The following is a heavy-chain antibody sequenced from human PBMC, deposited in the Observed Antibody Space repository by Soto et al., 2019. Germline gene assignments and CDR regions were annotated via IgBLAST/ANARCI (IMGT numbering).Heavy chain of an antibody. V-gene: IGHV1-69*08. CDR3: AREGGTYYYGSGSYLYDAFDI. J-gene: IGHJ3*02. CDR1: GGTFSSYT. D-gene: IGHD3-10*01. CDR2: IIPILGIA. Sequence: QVQLVQSGAEVKKPGSSVKVSCKASGGTFSSYTISWVRQAPGQGLEWMGRIIPILGIANYAQKFQGRGTVPADKSNSAAYLELRSLGSESTAVYYCAREGGTYYYGSGSYLYDAFDIWGQGTMVTVSS.